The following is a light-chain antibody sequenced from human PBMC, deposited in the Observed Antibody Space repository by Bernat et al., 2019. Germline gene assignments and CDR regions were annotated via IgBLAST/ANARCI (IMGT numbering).Light chain of an antibody. CDR1: SSDVGGYNY. J-gene: IGLJ3*02. V-gene: IGLV2-14*03. Sequence: QSALTQPASVSGSPGQSITISCTGTSSDVGGYNYVSWYQQHPGKAPKLMIYDVSNRPSGVSNRFSGSKSGNTASLTISGLQAEDEADFYCFSYTTSRTWVFGGGTKLTVL. CDR2: DVS. CDR3: FSYTTSRTWV.